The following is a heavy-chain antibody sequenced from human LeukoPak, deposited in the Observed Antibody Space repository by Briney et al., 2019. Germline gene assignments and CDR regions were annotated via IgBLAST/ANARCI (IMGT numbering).Heavy chain of an antibody. CDR1: GYTFTSYG. CDR3: AGNSGSYQPVYYFDY. CDR2: ISAYNGNT. D-gene: IGHD1-26*01. Sequence: GASVKVSCKASGYTFTSYGISWVRQAPGQGLEWMGWISAYNGNTNYAQKLQGRVTMTTDTSTSTAYMELRSLRSDDTAVHYCAGNSGSYQPVYYFDYWGQGTLVTVSS. J-gene: IGHJ4*02. V-gene: IGHV1-18*01.